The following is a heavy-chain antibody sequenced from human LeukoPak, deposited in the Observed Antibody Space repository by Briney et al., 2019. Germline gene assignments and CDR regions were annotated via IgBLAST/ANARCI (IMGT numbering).Heavy chain of an antibody. D-gene: IGHD3-16*01. J-gene: IGHJ3*02. CDR1: GFTFSNYN. CDR3: ARDGGGPEAFDI. Sequence: GGSLRLSCAASGFTFSNYNMNWVRQAPGKGLEWVSSITRGSIYTFYADSVKGRFTISRDNAKNSVFLQMNSLRAEDTAVYYCARDGGGPEAFDIWGQGTMVIVSS. CDR2: ITRGSIYT. V-gene: IGHV3-21*01.